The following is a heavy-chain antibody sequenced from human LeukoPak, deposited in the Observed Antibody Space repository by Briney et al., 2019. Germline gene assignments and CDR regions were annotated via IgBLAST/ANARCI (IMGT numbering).Heavy chain of an antibody. CDR3: SRSWFY. V-gene: IGHV3-48*01. D-gene: IGHD6-13*01. CDR1: GFTFSSYS. CDR2: ISSSSSTI. J-gene: IGHJ4*02. Sequence: GGSLRLSCAASGFTFSSYSMNWVRQAPGKGLEWVSYISSSSSTIYYAVSVKGRFTISRDNAKNSLYLQMNSLRAEDTAVYYCSRSWFYWGQGTLVTVSS.